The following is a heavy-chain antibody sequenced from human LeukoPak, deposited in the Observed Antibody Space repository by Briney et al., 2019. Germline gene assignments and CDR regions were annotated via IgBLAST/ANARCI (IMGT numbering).Heavy chain of an antibody. CDR2: IYQSGIT. V-gene: IGHV4-38-2*01. CDR1: GYSISSGYY. J-gene: IGHJ4*02. CDR3: ATHLPQLLHIAY. Sequence: SETLSLTCAVSGYSISSGYYWGWIRQPPGKGLEWIGSIYQSGITDYNPSLKSRFPISIDTSKNQFSLKLSSVPAADTAVYYCATHLPQLLHIAYWGQGTLVTVSS. D-gene: IGHD2-2*01.